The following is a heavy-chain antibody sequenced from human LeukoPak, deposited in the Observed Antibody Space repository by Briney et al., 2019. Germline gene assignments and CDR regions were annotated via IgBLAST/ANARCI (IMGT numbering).Heavy chain of an antibody. D-gene: IGHD2-21*02. CDR3: AKDIEAGTAGFSFDY. V-gene: IGHV3-43*02. Sequence: GSLRLSCAASGFSFAYYAMHWVRQAPGKGLEWVSLITANGDSTYYADSVKGRFTISRDNSKNSLSLQMNSLRTEDTALYYCAKDIEAGTAGFSFDYWGQGTLVAVSS. CDR2: ITANGDST. J-gene: IGHJ4*02. CDR1: GFSFAYYA.